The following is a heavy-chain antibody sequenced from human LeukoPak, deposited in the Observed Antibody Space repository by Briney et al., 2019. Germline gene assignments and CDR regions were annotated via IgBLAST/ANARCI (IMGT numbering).Heavy chain of an antibody. CDR1: GYTLTELS. J-gene: IGHJ4*02. D-gene: IGHD3-3*01. Sequence: SGYTLTELSMHWVRQAPGKGLEWVAVIWYDGSNKYYADSVKGRFTISRDNSKNTLYLQMNSLRAEDTAVYYCARGGLEWLNNLDYWGQGTLSPSPQ. CDR3: ARGGLEWLNNLDY. V-gene: IGHV3-33*01. CDR2: IWYDGSNK.